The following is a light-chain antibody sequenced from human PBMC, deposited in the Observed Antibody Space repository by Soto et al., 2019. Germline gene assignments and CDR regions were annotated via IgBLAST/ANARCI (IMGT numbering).Light chain of an antibody. Sequence: QSALTQPRSVSGSPGQSVTISCTGTSSDVGRYNYVSWYQHHPGTAPKVMISDVSERPSGVPDRFSGSKSGNTASLTISGLQAEDEADYYCCSYAGSPRFVFGTGTKVTVL. J-gene: IGLJ1*01. CDR3: CSYAGSPRFV. CDR1: SSDVGRYNY. V-gene: IGLV2-11*01. CDR2: DVS.